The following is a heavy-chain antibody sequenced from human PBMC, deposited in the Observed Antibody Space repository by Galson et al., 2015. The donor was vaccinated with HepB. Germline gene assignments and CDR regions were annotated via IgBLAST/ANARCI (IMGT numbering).Heavy chain of an antibody. CDR1: GFTFSSYA. J-gene: IGHJ4*02. CDR3: VKDGPSSGWYFDF. Sequence: LRLSCAASGFTFSSYAMTWVRQAPGKGLEWVSSISDGGGATHYADSVKGRLTISRDNSKNTLYLQMNSLRAEDTAVYYCVKDGPSSGWYFDFWGQGTLVTVSS. D-gene: IGHD6-19*01. CDR2: ISDGGGAT. V-gene: IGHV3-23*01.